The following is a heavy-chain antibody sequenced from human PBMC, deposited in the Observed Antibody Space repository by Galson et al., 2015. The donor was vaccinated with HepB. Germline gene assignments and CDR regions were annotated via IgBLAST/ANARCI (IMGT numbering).Heavy chain of an antibody. CDR3: ARGVLLWDGPDY. Sequence: SVKVSCKASGYKFTSYYMHWVRQAPVQGLEWMGIINPSGGSTDYAQKFRGRLTMTRDTSTSTVFMELSSLRSEDTAVYHCARGVLLWDGPDYWGQGTLVTVSS. J-gene: IGHJ4*02. CDR2: INPSGGST. CDR1: GYKFTSYY. D-gene: IGHD3-10*01. V-gene: IGHV1-46*01.